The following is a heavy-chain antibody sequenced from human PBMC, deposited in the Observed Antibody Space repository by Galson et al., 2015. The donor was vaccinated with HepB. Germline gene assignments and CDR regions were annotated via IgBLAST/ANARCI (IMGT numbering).Heavy chain of an antibody. D-gene: IGHD2-15*01. CDR1: GFTVSSNY. Sequence: SLRLSCAASGFTVSSNYMSWVRQAPGKGLEWVSVIYSGGSTYYADSVKGRFTISRDNSKNTLYLQMNSLRAEDTAVYYCARMGFCSGGSCHLDYWGQGTLVTVSS. J-gene: IGHJ4*02. CDR2: IYSGGST. CDR3: ARMGFCSGGSCHLDY. V-gene: IGHV3-66*02.